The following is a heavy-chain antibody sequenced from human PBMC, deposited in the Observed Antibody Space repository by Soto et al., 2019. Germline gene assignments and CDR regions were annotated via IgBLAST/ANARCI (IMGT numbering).Heavy chain of an antibody. V-gene: IGHV1-18*01. CDR1: GYTFSRYG. CDR2: ISGYNGDT. CDR3: AKNGQPPYYYYGMDV. Sequence: QGQLVQSGPEAKKPGASVKVSCKASGYTFSRYGISWVRQAPGQGLEWMGWISGYNGDTKYAQKVQGRVTMTIDTSTYTAYMALTSLTSDDTAIYYCAKNGQPPYYYYGMDVWGQGTTVTVSS. D-gene: IGHD2-8*01. J-gene: IGHJ6*02.